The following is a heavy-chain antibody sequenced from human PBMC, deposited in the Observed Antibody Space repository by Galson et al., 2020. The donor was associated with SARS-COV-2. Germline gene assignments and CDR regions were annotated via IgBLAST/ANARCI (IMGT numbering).Heavy chain of an antibody. Sequence: GESLKISCAASGFTFSNYAMSWIRQAPGQGLEWVAAVGGTGGSTDYADSVKGRFTISRDNAKNSLYLQMTNLRGEDTGVYYCAKTPLALTLVITVFDLWGQGTLVTVSS. CDR3: AKTPLALTLVITVFDL. J-gene: IGHJ5*02. D-gene: IGHD3-16*01. V-gene: IGHV3-23*01. CDR2: VGGTGGST. CDR1: GFTFSNYA.